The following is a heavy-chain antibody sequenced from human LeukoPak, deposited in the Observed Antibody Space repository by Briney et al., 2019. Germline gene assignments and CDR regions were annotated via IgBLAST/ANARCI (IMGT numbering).Heavy chain of an antibody. CDR2: ISGGGAKR. CDR1: GFTFDNYA. J-gene: IGHJ3*02. CDR3: AKCSAGYYNDAFDI. Sequence: GGSLRLSCAASGFTFDNYAMNWVRQAPGKGLEWVSYISGGGAKRHYSDSVKGRFTISRDNPKNTLYLQINNLRAEDTAMYYCAKCSAGYYNDAFDIWGRGTMVTISS. D-gene: IGHD3-10*02. V-gene: IGHV3-23*01.